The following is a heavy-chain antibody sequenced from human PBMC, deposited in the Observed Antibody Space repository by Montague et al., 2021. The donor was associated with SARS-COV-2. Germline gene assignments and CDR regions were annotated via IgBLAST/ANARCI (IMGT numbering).Heavy chain of an antibody. J-gene: IGHJ4*02. CDR2: IFHNGDS. CDR1: GGTISTDNLYWY. D-gene: IGHD5/OR15-5a*01. V-gene: IGHV4-39*01. Sequence: SETLSLTCLASGGTISTDNLYWYWAWIRQPPGKELEWIGSIFHNGDSCYNPSLNTRVTISIDTSRYHFSLSLTSVTAPDSAVYYCARHVSNLGAAVDDFDYWGQGTRVTVSS. CDR3: ARHVSNLGAAVDDFDY.